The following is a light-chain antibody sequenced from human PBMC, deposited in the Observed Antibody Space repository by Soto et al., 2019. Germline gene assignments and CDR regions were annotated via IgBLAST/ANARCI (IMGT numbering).Light chain of an antibody. Sequence: SYELTQPPSVSVSPGQTASITCSGDKLGDKYACWYQQKPGQSSVLVIYQDSKRPSGIPERFSGSNSGNTATLTISGTQAMDEADYYCQAWDSSTYVFGTGTKVTV. CDR3: QAWDSSTYV. CDR1: KLGDKY. J-gene: IGLJ1*01. CDR2: QDS. V-gene: IGLV3-1*01.